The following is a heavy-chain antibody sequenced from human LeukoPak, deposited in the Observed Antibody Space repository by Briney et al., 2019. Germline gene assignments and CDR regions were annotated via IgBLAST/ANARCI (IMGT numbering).Heavy chain of an antibody. V-gene: IGHV3-23*01. CDR2: ITSGGDTT. D-gene: IGHD2-2*01. CDR3: AKEVRDEVITSIDH. J-gene: IGHJ4*02. CDR1: GFTFSNCA. Sequence: GGSLRLSCAASGFTFSNCAMNWVRQAPGKGRECVSGITSGGDTTFYEGSVRGRFTISRDNAKNTLYLQMNYLRAEDTAVYYCAKEVRDEVITSIDHWGQGTLITVSS.